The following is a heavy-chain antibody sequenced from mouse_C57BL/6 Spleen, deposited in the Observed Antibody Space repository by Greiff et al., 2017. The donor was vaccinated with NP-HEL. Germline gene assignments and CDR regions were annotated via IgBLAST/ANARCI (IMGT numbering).Heavy chain of an antibody. V-gene: IGHV1-15*01. CDR1: GYTFTDYE. J-gene: IGHJ2*01. Sequence: QVQLQQSGAELVRPGASVTLSCKASGYTFTDYEMHWVKQTPVHGLEWIGAIDPETGGTAYNQKFKGKAILTADKSSSTAYMELRSLTSEDSAVYYCTSEGEGDYFDYWGQGTTLTVSS. CDR3: TSEGEGDYFDY. CDR2: IDPETGGT.